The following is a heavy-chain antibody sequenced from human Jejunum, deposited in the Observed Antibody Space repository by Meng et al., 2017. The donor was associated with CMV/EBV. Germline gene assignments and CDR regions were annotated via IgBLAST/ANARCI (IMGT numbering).Heavy chain of an antibody. Sequence: VPGGSISSSSWGWIRQPPGKGLEWVGYIYYSGITNYNPSLKSRVTISVDTSKNQFSLKLTSVTAADTAVYYCARARVPAAPNYDYWGQGTLVTVSS. CDR2: IYYSGIT. J-gene: IGHJ4*02. CDR1: GGSISSSS. D-gene: IGHD2-2*01. CDR3: ARARVPAAPNYDY. V-gene: IGHV4-59*01.